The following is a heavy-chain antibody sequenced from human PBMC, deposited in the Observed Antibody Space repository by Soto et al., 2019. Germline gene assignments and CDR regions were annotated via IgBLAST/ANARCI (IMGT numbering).Heavy chain of an antibody. V-gene: IGHV3-53*01. CDR2: IYSSGST. CDR1: GFTVSSND. Sequence: EVQLVESGGGLIQPGGSLRLSCAASGFTVSSNDMSWVRQAPGKGLEWVSGIYSSGSTSYVVSVKGRFTISRDNSKNTLYLQMNSLRVEDTAVYYCASRPPFDYWGQGTLVTVSS. J-gene: IGHJ4*02. CDR3: ASRPPFDY.